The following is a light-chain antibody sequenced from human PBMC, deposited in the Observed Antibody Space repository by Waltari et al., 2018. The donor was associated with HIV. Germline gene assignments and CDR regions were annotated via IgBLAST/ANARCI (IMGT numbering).Light chain of an antibody. V-gene: IGLV2-23*01. Sequence: QSALTQPASVSGSPGQSLPIPCTGTRRDVGSSNLVSWYQQYPGKAPKLMIYEGSKRPSGVSNRFSGSKSGNTASLTISGLQTDDEADYYCCSYATSSTSLYVFGSGTKVTVL. CDR2: EGS. J-gene: IGLJ1*01. CDR1: RRDVGSSNL. CDR3: CSYATSSTSLYV.